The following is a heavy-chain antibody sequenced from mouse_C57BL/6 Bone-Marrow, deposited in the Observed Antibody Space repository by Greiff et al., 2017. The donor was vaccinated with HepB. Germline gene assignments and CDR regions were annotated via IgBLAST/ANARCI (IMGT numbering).Heavy chain of an antibody. CDR3: ARSHYYGSSYCWSFDV. J-gene: IGHJ1*03. Sequence: VKLQESGAELARPGASVKMSCKASGYTFTSYTMHWVKQRPGQGLEWIGYINPSSGYTKYNQKFKDKATLTADKSSSTAYMQLSSLTSEDSAVYYCARSHYYGSSYCWSFDVWGTGTTVTVSS. CDR1: GYTFTSYT. V-gene: IGHV1-4*01. D-gene: IGHD1-1*01. CDR2: INPSSGYT.